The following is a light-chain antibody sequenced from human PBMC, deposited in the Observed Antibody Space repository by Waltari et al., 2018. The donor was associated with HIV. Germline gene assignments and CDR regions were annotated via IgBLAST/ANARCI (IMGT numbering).Light chain of an antibody. Sequence: VVLTQFPATLSVSPGDTATLSCRASQSVSSSYLAWYQQKPGQAPRLLIYGASSRATGIPDRFSGSGSGTDFTLTISRLEPEDFAVYYCQQYGSSPLTFGGGTKVEIK. CDR1: QSVSSSY. CDR3: QQYGSSPLT. V-gene: IGKV3-20*01. CDR2: GAS. J-gene: IGKJ4*01.